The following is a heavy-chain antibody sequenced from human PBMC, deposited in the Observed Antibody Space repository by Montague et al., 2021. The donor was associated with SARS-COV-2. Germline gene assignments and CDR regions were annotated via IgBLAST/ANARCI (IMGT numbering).Heavy chain of an antibody. CDR1: GASSSNYY. CDR2: INHSGYT. D-gene: IGHD5-12*01. V-gene: IGHV4-34*01. J-gene: IGHJ4*02. Sequence: SETLSLTCAVYGASSSNYYCSWIRQSPGKGLEWVGEINHSGYTDXNPPLCSRLTISLDSSKKQFSLKMTSVTAADTAIYYCASAPRYSFGFWAYWGQGTLVSVSS. CDR3: ASAPRYSFGFWAY.